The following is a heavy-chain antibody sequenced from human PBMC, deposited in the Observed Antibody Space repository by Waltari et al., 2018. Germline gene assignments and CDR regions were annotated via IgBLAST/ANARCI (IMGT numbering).Heavy chain of an antibody. CDR1: GFTFNTFW. CDR3: ARDWEGDRPNFDY. J-gene: IGHJ4*02. CDR2: IKQDGRDT. V-gene: IGHV3-7*04. Sequence: EVQLVESGGGLVQPGGSLRLSCVASGFTFNTFWMSWVRQAPGKGREVVTDIKQDGRDTYYADSVKGRFTVSRDNAKNSLYLQMNSLRVEDTAVYYCARDWEGDRPNFDYWGQGTLVTVSS. D-gene: IGHD1-26*01.